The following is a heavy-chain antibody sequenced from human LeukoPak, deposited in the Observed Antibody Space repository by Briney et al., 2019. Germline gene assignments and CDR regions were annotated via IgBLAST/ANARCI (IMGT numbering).Heavy chain of an antibody. CDR3: AREWHATFDY. D-gene: IGHD1-26*01. V-gene: IGHV3-7*01. J-gene: IGHJ4*02. CDR1: GFTFSSYW. Sequence: GGSLRPSCAASGFTFSSYWMSWVRQAPGEGLEWVANMNQDGGEKYYVDSAKSRFTISRDNAKNSLFLQMNSLRAEDTAVYYCAREWHATFDYWGQGTLVTISS. CDR2: MNQDGGEK.